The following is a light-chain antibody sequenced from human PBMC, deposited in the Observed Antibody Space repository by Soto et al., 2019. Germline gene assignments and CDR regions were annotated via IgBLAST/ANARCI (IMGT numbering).Light chain of an antibody. CDR1: QSISGW. J-gene: IGKJ4*01. CDR3: QQYGSSPLT. CDR2: GAS. V-gene: IGKV3-20*01. Sequence: TQSPSTLSASTGDRVTITCRASQSISGWLAWYQQKPGQAPRLLIYGASSRATGIPDRFSGSGSGTDFTLTISRLEPEDFAVYYCQQYGSSPLTFGGGTKVEIK.